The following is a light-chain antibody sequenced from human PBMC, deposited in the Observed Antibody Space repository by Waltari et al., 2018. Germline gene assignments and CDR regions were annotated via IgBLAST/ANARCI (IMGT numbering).Light chain of an antibody. CDR3: SSYTTSATLV. V-gene: IGLV2-14*03. CDR2: DVT. Sequence: QSALTQPASVSGSPGQSLTISCTGTSSDVGNYDYVSWYQQHPGKAPKLMIYDVTNRPSGVSNRFSGSKSGNTASLTISGLQAQDEADYYCSSYTTSATLVFGTGTKVTVL. J-gene: IGLJ1*01. CDR1: SSDVGNYDY.